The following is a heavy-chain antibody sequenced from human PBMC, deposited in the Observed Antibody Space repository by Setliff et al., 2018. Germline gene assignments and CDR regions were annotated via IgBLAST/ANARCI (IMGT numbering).Heavy chain of an antibody. CDR1: GYTFTINH. CDR3: ARATRDSDGWYYEYSWFDP. Sequence: VASVKVSCKASGYTFTINHLYWVRQAPGQGLECMGWIDPNSGVTHYGQKFQGRVSMTRDTSISTAYMELSSLTSDDTAVYYCARATRDSDGWYYEYSWFDPWGQGTLVTVSS. CDR2: IDPNSGVT. J-gene: IGHJ5*02. D-gene: IGHD6-19*01. V-gene: IGHV1-2*02.